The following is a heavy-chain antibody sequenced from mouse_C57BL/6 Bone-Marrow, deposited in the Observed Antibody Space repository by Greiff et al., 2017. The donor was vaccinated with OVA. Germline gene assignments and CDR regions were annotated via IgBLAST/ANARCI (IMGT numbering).Heavy chain of an antibody. CDR1: GYTFTSYW. CDR3: AKIPIYYGNPGYFDV. J-gene: IGHJ1*03. CDR2: IYPSDSET. V-gene: IGHV1-61*01. Sequence: QVQLQQPGAELVRPGSSVKLSCKASGYTFTSYWMDWVKQRPGQGLEWIGNIYPSDSETHYNQKFKDKATLTVDKSSSTAYMQLSSLTSEDSAVYDCAKIPIYYGNPGYFDVWGTGTTVTVSS. D-gene: IGHD2-1*01.